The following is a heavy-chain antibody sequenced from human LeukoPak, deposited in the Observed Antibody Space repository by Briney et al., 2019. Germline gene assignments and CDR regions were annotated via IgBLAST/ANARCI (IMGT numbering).Heavy chain of an antibody. CDR2: IYTSGST. V-gene: IGHV4-4*07. D-gene: IGHD2-21*02. CDR1: GGSISSYY. Sequence: PSETLSLTCTVSGGSISSYYWSWIRQPAGKRLEWIGRIYTSGSTNYNPSLKSRVTMSVDTSKNQFSLKLSSVTAADTAVYYCARGGVYCGGDCYSGLSYWGQGTLVTVSS. CDR3: ARGGVYCGGDCYSGLSY. J-gene: IGHJ4*02.